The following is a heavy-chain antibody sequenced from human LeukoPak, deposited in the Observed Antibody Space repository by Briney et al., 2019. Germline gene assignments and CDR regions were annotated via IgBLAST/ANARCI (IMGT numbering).Heavy chain of an antibody. CDR3: ARRGSSSPFDY. Sequence: SSETLSLTCAVYGGSFSGYYWSWIRQPPGKGLEWIGEINHSGSTNYNPSLKSRVTISVDTSKNQFSLKLSSVTAADTAVYYCARRGSSSPFDYWGQGTLVTVSS. CDR1: GGSFSGYY. J-gene: IGHJ4*02. V-gene: IGHV4-34*01. CDR2: INHSGST. D-gene: IGHD6-13*01.